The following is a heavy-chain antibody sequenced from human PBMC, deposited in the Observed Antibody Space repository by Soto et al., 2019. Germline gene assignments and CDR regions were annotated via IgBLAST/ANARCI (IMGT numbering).Heavy chain of an antibody. CDR1: GGSFSGYY. D-gene: IGHD1-1*01. CDR2: INHSGST. V-gene: IGHV4-34*01. J-gene: IGHJ3*02. Sequence: PSETLSLTCAVYGGSFSGYYWSWIRQPPGKGLEWIGEINHSGSTNYNPSLKSRVTISVDTSKNQFSLKLSSVTAADTAVYYCARGHWKLGAFDIWGQGTMVTVSS. CDR3: ARGHWKLGAFDI.